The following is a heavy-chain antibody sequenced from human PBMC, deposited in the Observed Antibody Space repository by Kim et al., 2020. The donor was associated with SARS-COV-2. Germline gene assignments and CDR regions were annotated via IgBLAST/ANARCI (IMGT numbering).Heavy chain of an antibody. CDR2: ISSSGSTI. CDR3: AREEHSGSYRGPHFDY. CDR1: GFTFSSYE. V-gene: IGHV3-48*03. J-gene: IGHJ4*02. D-gene: IGHD1-26*01. Sequence: GGSLRLSCAASGFTFSSYEMNWVRQAPGKGLEWVSYISSSGSTIYYADSVKGRFTISRDNAKNSLYLQMNSLRAEDTAVYYCAREEHSGSYRGPHFDYWGQGTLVTVSS.